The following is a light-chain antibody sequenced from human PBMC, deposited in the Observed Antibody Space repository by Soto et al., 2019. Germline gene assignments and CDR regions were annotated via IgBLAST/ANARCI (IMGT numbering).Light chain of an antibody. CDR1: RGVSTW. CDR2: AAS. CDR3: QKYYSFPLT. J-gene: IGKJ4*01. V-gene: IGKV1-8*01. Sequence: IPMTQSPSSVSPSLGDRVTIPCRASRGVSTWLAWYQQNTGKAPELLIYAASTLQSGVPSRFSGSGSGTDLNLTISCLQSEDFATYYCQKYYSFPLTFGGGTKVDI.